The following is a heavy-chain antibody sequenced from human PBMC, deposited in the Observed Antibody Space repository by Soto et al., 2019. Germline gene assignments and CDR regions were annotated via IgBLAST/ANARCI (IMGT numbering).Heavy chain of an antibody. V-gene: IGHV1-18*01. CDR2: ISAYNGDT. CDR1: GYTFTSHG. Sequence: QVQLVQSGGEVRKPGASVKVSCKASGYTFTSHGISWVRQAPGQGLEWMGWISAYNGDTNYAQKLQGRVTVTTDRSTSTAYMELRSLRSEDTAVYYCARMVRGSNIDYYHHMDVWGKGTTVTVSS. J-gene: IGHJ6*03. D-gene: IGHD3-10*01. CDR3: ARMVRGSNIDYYHHMDV.